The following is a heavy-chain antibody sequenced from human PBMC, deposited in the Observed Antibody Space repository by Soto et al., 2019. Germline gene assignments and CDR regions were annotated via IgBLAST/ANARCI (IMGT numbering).Heavy chain of an antibody. CDR1: GYTFTSYA. D-gene: IGHD3-3*01. V-gene: IGHV1-3*01. J-gene: IGHJ4*02. Sequence: ASVKVSCKASGYTFTSYAMHWVRQAPGQRLEWMGWINAGNGNTKYSQKFQGRVTITRDTSASTAYMELSSLRSEDTAVYYCARDRLYDFWSGYWDYWGQGTLVTVS. CDR3: ARDRLYDFWSGYWDY. CDR2: INAGNGNT.